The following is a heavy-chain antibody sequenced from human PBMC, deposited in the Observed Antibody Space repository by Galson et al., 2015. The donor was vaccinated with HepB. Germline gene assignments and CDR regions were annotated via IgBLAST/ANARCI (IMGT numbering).Heavy chain of an antibody. CDR1: GYTFTSYY. J-gene: IGHJ4*02. V-gene: IGHV1-46*01. CDR3: AREGGGGSGGSPYPASAY. Sequence: SVKVSCKASGYTFTSYYMHWVRQAPGQGLEWMGIINPSGGSTSYAQKFQGRVTMTRDTSTSTVYMELSSLRSEDTAVYYCAREGGGGSGGSPYPASAYWCQVTLLTVSS. CDR2: INPSGGST. D-gene: IGHD2-15*01.